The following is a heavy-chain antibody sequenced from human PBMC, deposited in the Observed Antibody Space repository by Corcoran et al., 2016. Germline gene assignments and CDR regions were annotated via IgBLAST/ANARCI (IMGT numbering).Heavy chain of an antibody. V-gene: IGHV1-3*01. CDR3: ARGSCSSTSCYTDGGAFDI. CDR2: INAGNGNT. J-gene: IGHJ3*02. D-gene: IGHD2-2*02. Sequence: QVQLVQSGAEVKKPGASVKVSCKASGYTFTSYAMHWVRQAPGQRLEWMGWINAGNGNTKYSQKFQGRVTITRDPSASTAYMELSSLRSEDTAVYYCARGSCSSTSCYTDGGAFDIWGQGTMVTVSS. CDR1: GYTFTSYA.